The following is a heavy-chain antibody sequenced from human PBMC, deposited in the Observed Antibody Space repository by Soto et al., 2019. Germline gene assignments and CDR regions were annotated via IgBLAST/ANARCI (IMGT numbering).Heavy chain of an antibody. Sequence: EVQLVESGGGLVQPGGSLRLSCAASGFTVSNKYMSWVRQAPGKGLEWVSFIYSGNTTYYADSVKGRFTISRDNSKNTLYLQMASLRAEDTAVYYCAGGRGYYDTHGYSGYYFDSWGQGTLVTVTS. J-gene: IGHJ4*02. CDR1: GFTVSNKY. D-gene: IGHD3-22*01. V-gene: IGHV3-53*01. CDR2: IYSGNTT. CDR3: AGGRGYYDTHGYSGYYFDS.